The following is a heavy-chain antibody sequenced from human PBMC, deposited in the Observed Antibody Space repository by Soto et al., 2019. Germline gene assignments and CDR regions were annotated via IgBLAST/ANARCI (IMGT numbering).Heavy chain of an antibody. CDR1: GYSFTSYW. J-gene: IGHJ3*02. Sequence: PGESLKISCKGSGYSFTSYWIGWVRQMPGKGLEWMGIIYPGDSDTRYSPSFQGQVTISADKSISTAYLQWSSLKASDTAMYYCARHPPSGSYGAGAFDIWGQGTMVTVSS. CDR3: ARHPPSGSYGAGAFDI. CDR2: IYPGDSDT. D-gene: IGHD1-26*01. V-gene: IGHV5-51*01.